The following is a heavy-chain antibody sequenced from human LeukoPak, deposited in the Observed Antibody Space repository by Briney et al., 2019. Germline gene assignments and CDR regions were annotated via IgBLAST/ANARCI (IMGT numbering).Heavy chain of an antibody. D-gene: IGHD5/OR15-5a*01. Sequence: SVKVSCKASGGTFSSYAISWVRQAPGQGPEWMGGIIPIFGTANYAQKFQGRVTITADESTSTAYMELSSLRSEDTAVYYCARNPVSYYYYMDVWGKGATVTVSS. CDR2: IIPIFGTA. V-gene: IGHV1-69*01. CDR1: GGTFSSYA. J-gene: IGHJ6*03. CDR3: ARNPVSYYYYMDV.